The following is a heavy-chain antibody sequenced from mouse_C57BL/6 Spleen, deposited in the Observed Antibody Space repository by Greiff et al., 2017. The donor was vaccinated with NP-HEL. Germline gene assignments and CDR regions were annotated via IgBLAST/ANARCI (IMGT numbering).Heavy chain of an antibody. V-gene: IGHV1-39*01. CDR3: AIRDYYGSSYATDY. Sequence: VQLQQSGPELVKPGASVKISCKASGYSFTDYNMNWVKQSNGKSLEWIGVINPNYGTTSYNQKFKGKATLTVDQSSSTAYMQLNSLTSEDSAVYYGAIRDYYGSSYATDYWGQGTSGTVSS. CDR2: INPNYGTT. D-gene: IGHD1-1*01. J-gene: IGHJ4*01. CDR1: GYSFTDYN.